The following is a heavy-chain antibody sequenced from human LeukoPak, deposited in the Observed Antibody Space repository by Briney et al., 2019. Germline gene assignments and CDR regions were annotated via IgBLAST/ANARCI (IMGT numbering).Heavy chain of an antibody. CDR1: GYTFTGYY. D-gene: IGHD5-12*01. Sequence: GASVKVSCKASGYTFTGYYMHWVRQAPGQGPECMGWINPNSGGTNSAQKFQGRATMTRDTSISTAYMEVSGLRSDDTAVYYCARDLSAAAISLIDYWGQGTLVTVSS. CDR2: INPNSGGT. J-gene: IGHJ4*02. V-gene: IGHV1-2*02. CDR3: ARDLSAAAISLIDY.